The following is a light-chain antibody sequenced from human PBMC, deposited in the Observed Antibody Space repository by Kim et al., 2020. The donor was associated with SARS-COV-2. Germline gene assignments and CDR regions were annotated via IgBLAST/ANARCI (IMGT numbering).Light chain of an antibody. CDR3: QTWGTGFRV. CDR1: AVHGTHA. J-gene: IGLJ3*02. V-gene: IGLV4-69*01. CDR2: VNRDGSH. Sequence: ASVKLTCALSAVHGTHAIAWNQQRSEKGRAFLMKVNRDGSHMKGDGIPDRFTGSGSGAERYLTISGLQSDDEADYYCQTWGTGFRVLGGGTQLTVL.